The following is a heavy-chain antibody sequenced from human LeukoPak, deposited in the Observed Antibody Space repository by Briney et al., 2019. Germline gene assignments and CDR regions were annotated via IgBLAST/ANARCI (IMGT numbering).Heavy chain of an antibody. V-gene: IGHV3-21*01. D-gene: IGHD2-15*01. CDR1: GFTFSSYS. J-gene: IGHJ3*02. CDR3: AGPKSSRLAGDAFDI. CDR2: ISSSSSYI. Sequence: PGGSLRLSCAASGFTFSSYSMNWVRQAPGKGLEWVSSISSSSSYIYYADSVKGRFTISRDNARNSLYLQMNSLRAEDRAGLYCAGPKSSRLAGDAFDIWGHRTTVTISS.